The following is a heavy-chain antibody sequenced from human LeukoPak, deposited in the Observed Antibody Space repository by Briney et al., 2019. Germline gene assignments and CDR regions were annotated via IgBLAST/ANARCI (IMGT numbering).Heavy chain of an antibody. Sequence: GASVKVSCKASGYTFTGYYMHWVRQAPGQGLEWMGRINPNSGGTNYAQKFQGRVTMTRDTSISTAYMELSRLRSDDTAVYYCASKGLVGATEFDYWGQGTLVTVSS. CDR2: INPNSGGT. V-gene: IGHV1-2*06. D-gene: IGHD1-26*01. J-gene: IGHJ4*02. CDR1: GYTFTGYY. CDR3: ASKGLVGATEFDY.